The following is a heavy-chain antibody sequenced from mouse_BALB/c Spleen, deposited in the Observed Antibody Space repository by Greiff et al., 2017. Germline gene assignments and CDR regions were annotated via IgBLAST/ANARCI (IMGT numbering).Heavy chain of an antibody. V-gene: IGHV5-12-2*01. Sequence: EVQLVESGGGLVQPGGSLKLSCAASGFTFSSYTMSWVRQTPEKRLEWVAYISNGGGSTYYPDTVKGRFTISRDNAKNTLYLQMSSLKSEDTAMYYCARHEDYYGSSPFAYWGQGTLVTVSA. CDR3: ARHEDYYGSSPFAY. CDR1: GFTFSSYT. J-gene: IGHJ3*01. D-gene: IGHD1-1*01. CDR2: ISNGGGST.